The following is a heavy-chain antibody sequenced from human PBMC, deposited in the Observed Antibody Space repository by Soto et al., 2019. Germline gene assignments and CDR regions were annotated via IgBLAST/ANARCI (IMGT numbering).Heavy chain of an antibody. Sequence: GGSLRLSCAASGFTFSSYAMSWVRKAPGKGLEWVSAISGSGGSTYYADSVKGRFTISRDNSKNTLYLQMNSLRAEDTAVYYCAKDSPSGYDYEGNWFDPWGQGTLVTVSS. J-gene: IGHJ5*02. D-gene: IGHD5-12*01. V-gene: IGHV3-23*01. CDR3: AKDSPSGYDYEGNWFDP. CDR1: GFTFSSYA. CDR2: ISGSGGST.